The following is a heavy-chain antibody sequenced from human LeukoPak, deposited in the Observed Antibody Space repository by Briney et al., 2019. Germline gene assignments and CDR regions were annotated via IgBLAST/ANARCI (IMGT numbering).Heavy chain of an antibody. D-gene: IGHD6-13*01. CDR1: GFTFSSYS. J-gene: IGHJ4*02. Sequence: GGSLRLSCAASGFTFSSYSMNWVRQAPGKGLEWVSSISSSSSYIYYADSVKGRFTISRDNAKNSLYLQMNSLRAEDTAVYYCARDRAAGQYSDYWGQGTLVTVSS. CDR2: ISSSSSYI. V-gene: IGHV3-21*01. CDR3: ARDRAAGQYSDY.